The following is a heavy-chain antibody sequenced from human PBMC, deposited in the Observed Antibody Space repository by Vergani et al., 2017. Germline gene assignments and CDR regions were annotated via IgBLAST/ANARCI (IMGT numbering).Heavy chain of an antibody. CDR3: ARAVEESICLLYFVY. Sequence: QVQLVQSGAEVKKPGASVKVSCKAFGYTFTSYYMHWVRQAPGQGLEWMGIINPSGGSTSYAQKFQGRVTMTRDTSTSTVYMELSSLRSEDTAVYYCARAVEESICLLYFVYWGQGTLVTVSS. V-gene: IGHV1-46*03. J-gene: IGHJ4*02. CDR2: INPSGGST. CDR1: GYTFTSYY. D-gene: IGHD3-16*01.